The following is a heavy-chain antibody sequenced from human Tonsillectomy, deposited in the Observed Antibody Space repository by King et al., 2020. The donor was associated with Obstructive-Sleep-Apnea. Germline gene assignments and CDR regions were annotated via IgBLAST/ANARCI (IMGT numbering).Heavy chain of an antibody. CDR2: IYYSGST. CDR1: GGSISSSSYY. Sequence: QLQESGPGLVKPSETLSLTCTVSGGSISSSSYYWGWIRQPPGKGLEWIGSIYYSGSTYYNPSLKSRVTISVDTSKNQFSLKLSSVTAADTAVYYCARGSGSGWYEHAFDIWGQGTMVTVSS. J-gene: IGHJ3*02. D-gene: IGHD6-19*01. V-gene: IGHV4-39*07. CDR3: ARGSGSGWYEHAFDI.